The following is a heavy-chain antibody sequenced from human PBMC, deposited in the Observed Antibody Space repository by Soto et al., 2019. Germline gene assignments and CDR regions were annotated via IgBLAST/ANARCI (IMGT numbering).Heavy chain of an antibody. CDR3: ARDRGRWLRDAFDI. D-gene: IGHD6-19*01. CDR1: GGTFSSYA. V-gene: IGHV1-69*13. CDR2: IIPIFGTA. J-gene: IGHJ3*02. Sequence: GASVKVSCKASGGTFSSYAISWVRQAPGQGLEWMGGIIPIFGTANYAQKFQGRVTITADESTSTAYMELSSLRSEDTAVYYCARDRGRWLRDAFDIWGQGTMVTVSS.